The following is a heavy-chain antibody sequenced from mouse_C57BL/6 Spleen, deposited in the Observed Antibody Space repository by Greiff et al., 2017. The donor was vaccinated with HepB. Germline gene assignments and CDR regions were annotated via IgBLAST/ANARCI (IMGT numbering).Heavy chain of an antibody. CDR3: AKSLGRGYAMDY. Sequence: EVHLVESGGGLVKPGGSLKLSCAASGFTFSDYGMHWVRQAPEKGLEWVAYISSGSSTIYYADTVKGRFTISRDNAKNTLFLQMTSLRSEDTAMYYCAKSLGRGYAMDYWGQGTSVTVSS. V-gene: IGHV5-17*01. D-gene: IGHD4-1*01. CDR2: ISSGSSTI. CDR1: GFTFSDYG. J-gene: IGHJ4*01.